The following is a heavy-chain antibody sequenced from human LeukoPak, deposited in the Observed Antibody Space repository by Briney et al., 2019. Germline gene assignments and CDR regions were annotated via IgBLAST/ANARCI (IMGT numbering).Heavy chain of an antibody. CDR2: ISYDGSNK. J-gene: IGHJ4*02. CDR1: GFTFSSYG. D-gene: IGHD6-19*01. V-gene: IGHV3-30*18. Sequence: PGGSLKLSCAASGFTFSSYGMHWVRQAPGKGLEWVAVISYDGSNKYYADSVKGRFTISRDNSKNTLYLQMNSLRAEDTAVYYCANFYSGCGYWGQGTLVTVSS. CDR3: ANFYSGCGY.